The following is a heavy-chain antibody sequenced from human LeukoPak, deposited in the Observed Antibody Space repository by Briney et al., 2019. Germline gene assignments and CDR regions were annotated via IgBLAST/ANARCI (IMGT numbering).Heavy chain of an antibody. V-gene: IGHV4-59*01. CDR3: ARGAMVRAMDY. CDR2: IYYSGST. D-gene: IGHD3-10*01. Sequence: PSETLSLTCTVSGGSISSYYWSWIRQPPGKGLEWIGYIYYSGSTNYNPSLKSRVTISVDTSKNQFSLKLSSVTAADTAVYYCARGAMVRAMDYWGQGTLVTVSS. J-gene: IGHJ4*02. CDR1: GGSISSYY.